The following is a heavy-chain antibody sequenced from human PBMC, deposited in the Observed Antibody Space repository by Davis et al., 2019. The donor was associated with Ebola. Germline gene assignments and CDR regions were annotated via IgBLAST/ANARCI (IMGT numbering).Heavy chain of an antibody. V-gene: IGHV3-30*04. CDR3: AKGGWGTVLDY. J-gene: IGHJ4*02. CDR2: ISYDGSDT. D-gene: IGHD3-16*01. Sequence: GESLKISCAASGFTFSSYAMHWVRQAPGKGLEWVAVISYDGSDTDYADSVKGRFSISRDDSKNTVYLQMNALRADDTAVYYCAKGGWGTVLDYWGQGTLVTVSS. CDR1: GFTFSSYA.